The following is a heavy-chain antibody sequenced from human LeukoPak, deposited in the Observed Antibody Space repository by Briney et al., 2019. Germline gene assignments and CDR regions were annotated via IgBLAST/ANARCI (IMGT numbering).Heavy chain of an antibody. D-gene: IGHD6-13*01. CDR3: ARDDSSSWYGWFDP. Sequence: GGSLRLSCAASEFTFSTYGMTWVRQAPGKVLEWVSSISFSGDTTYYADSVKGRFTVSRDNSKNTLYLQMNSLRAEDTAVYYCARDDSSSWYGWFDPWGQGTLVTVSS. J-gene: IGHJ5*02. CDR2: ISFSGDTT. V-gene: IGHV3-23*01. CDR1: EFTFSTYG.